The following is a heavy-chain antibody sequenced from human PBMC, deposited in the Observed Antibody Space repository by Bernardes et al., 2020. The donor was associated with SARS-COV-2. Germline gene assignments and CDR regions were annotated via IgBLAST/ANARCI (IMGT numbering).Heavy chain of an antibody. D-gene: IGHD2-15*01. CDR2: IGTAGDT. CDR1: GFTFSSYD. Sequence: LRLSCAASGFTFSSYDMHWVRQATGKGLEWVSAIGTAGDTYYPGSVKGRFTISRENAKNSLYLQMNSLRAGDTAVYYCARADYGGSFYYYYGMDVWGQGTTVTVSS. J-gene: IGHJ6*02. V-gene: IGHV3-13*01. CDR3: ARADYGGSFYYYYGMDV.